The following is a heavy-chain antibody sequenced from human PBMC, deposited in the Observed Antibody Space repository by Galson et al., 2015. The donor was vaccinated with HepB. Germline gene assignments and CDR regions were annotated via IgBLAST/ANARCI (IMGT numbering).Heavy chain of an antibody. Sequence: SVKVSCKASGYTFTSYGISWVRQAPGQGLEWMGWISAYNGNTNYAQKLQGRVTMTTDTSTSTAYMELRSLRSDDTAVYYCARDLRDYDSSGYYFGGGYYYYYGMDVWGQGTTVTVSS. CDR1: GYTFTSYG. D-gene: IGHD3-22*01. CDR2: ISAYNGNT. J-gene: IGHJ6*02. V-gene: IGHV1-18*04. CDR3: ARDLRDYDSSGYYFGGGYYYYYGMDV.